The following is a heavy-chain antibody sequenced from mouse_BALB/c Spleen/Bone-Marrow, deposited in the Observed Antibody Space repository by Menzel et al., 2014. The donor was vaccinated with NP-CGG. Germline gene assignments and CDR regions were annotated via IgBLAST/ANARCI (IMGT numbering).Heavy chain of an antibody. V-gene: IGHV3-1*02. D-gene: IGHD3-1*01. CDR1: GFTFTSGYG. Sequence: VQLQQSGPDLVKPSRSLSLTCAVTGFTFTSGYGWYCIQHFPGNKLEWTACINYSGNTYYHPSLKSRISITRDTSKNQLFLQLNSVTTEDTATYYCAGEHRDTAWFAYWGQGTLVPVSA. CDR2: INYSGNT. CDR3: AGEHRDTAWFAY. J-gene: IGHJ3*01.